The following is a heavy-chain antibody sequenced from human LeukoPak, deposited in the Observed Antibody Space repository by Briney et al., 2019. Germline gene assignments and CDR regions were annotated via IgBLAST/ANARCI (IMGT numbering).Heavy chain of an antibody. J-gene: IGHJ4*02. V-gene: IGHV5-51*01. CDR2: IYPGDSDT. Sequence: GESLKISFKGSRYRFTSYWIGWVRPMPGKGLEWMGIIYPGDSDTRYSPSFQGQVTISADKSISTAYLQWSSLKASDTAMYYCARSETSRGYSGRWGQGTLVTVSS. D-gene: IGHD1-26*01. CDR1: RYRFTSYW. CDR3: ARSETSRGYSGR.